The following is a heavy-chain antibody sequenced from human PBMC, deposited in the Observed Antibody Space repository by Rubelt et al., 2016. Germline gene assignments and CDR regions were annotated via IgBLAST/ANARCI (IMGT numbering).Heavy chain of an antibody. V-gene: IGHV3-23*01. D-gene: IGHD2-15*01. CDR3: ARSPGYCSGGSCPYGMDV. CDR2: ISGNGRST. J-gene: IGHJ6*02. Sequence: KSQRGGLEWVSLISGNGRSTYDADSVKGRFTISRDNSRNMLFLQMNSLTAEDTAVYYCARSPGYCSGGSCPYGMDVWGQGTTVTVSS.